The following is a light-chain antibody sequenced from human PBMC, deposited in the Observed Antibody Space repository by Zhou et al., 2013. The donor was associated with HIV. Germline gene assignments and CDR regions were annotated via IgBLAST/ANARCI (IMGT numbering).Light chain of an antibody. Sequence: DIQMTQSPSTLSASVGDRVTITCRASQSISSWLAWYQQKPGKAPKLLIYRASNLESGVPSRFSGSGSGTEFTLTISSLQPDDFATYYCHQFNSYPLTFGGGTEVVIK. J-gene: IGKJ4*01. V-gene: IGKV1-5*03. CDR1: QSISSW. CDR2: RAS. CDR3: HQFNSYPLT.